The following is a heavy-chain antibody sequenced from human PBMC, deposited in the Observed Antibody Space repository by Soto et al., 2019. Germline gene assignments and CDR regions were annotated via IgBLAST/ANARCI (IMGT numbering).Heavy chain of an antibody. J-gene: IGHJ4*02. CDR2: ISGSDGKT. Sequence: QSGGSLRLSCAASGFTFSNAWMSWVRQAPGKGLEWVSTISGSDGKTFYADSVKGRFSISRDTSQSTLYLQMNSLRADDTAMYYCARWSYLDYWGQGTRVTVSS. CDR1: GFTFSNAW. V-gene: IGHV3-23*01. D-gene: IGHD3-3*01. CDR3: ARWSYLDY.